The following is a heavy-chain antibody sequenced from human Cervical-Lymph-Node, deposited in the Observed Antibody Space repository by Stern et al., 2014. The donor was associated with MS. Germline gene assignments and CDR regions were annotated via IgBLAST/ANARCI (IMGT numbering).Heavy chain of an antibody. CDR2: IYHSGYA. Sequence: QVQLQESGSGLVKPSQTLSLTCAVSGVSVSRGADSWSWIRQPPGKGLEWIGYIYHSGYAYYNPSLKSRVTISVDRSKNQFSLKLRSVTAADTAVYYCARAGSGYNSDFDYWGQGTLVTVSS. CDR1: GVSVSRGADS. D-gene: IGHD5-24*01. V-gene: IGHV4-30-2*01. CDR3: ARAGSGYNSDFDY. J-gene: IGHJ4*02.